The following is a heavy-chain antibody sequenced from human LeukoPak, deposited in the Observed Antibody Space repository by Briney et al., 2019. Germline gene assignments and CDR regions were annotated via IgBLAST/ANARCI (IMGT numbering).Heavy chain of an antibody. CDR1: GYTLTELS. CDR2: FDPEDGET. V-gene: IGHV1-24*01. D-gene: IGHD3-10*01. Sequence: ASVKVSCKVSGYTLTELSMHWVRQAPGKGLEWMGGFDPEDGETIYAQKFQGRVTMTEDTSTDTAYMGLSSLRSEDTAVYYCATRGITMVRGVIIGWFDPWGQGTLVTVSS. CDR3: ATRGITMVRGVIIGWFDP. J-gene: IGHJ5*02.